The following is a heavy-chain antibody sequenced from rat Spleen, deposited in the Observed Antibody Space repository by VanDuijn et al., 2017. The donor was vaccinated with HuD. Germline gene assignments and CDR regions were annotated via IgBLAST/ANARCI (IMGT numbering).Heavy chain of an antibody. J-gene: IGHJ1*01. D-gene: IGHD1-7*01. Sequence: EVQLVESGGGLVQPGRSLKLSCAASGFTFSNYGMHWIRQAPTKGLEWVASVSPTGGSTYYRDSVKGRFTFSRDNAKSTLYLQMDSLRSEDTATYYCARHPQLGVFWYFDFWGPGTMVTVSS. CDR3: ARHPQLGVFWYFDF. CDR2: VSPTGGST. V-gene: IGHV5-19*01. CDR1: GFTFSNYG.